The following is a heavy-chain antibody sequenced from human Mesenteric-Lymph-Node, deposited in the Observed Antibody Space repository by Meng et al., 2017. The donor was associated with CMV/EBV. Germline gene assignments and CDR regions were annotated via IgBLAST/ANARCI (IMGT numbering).Heavy chain of an antibody. CDR1: GFTFSSYS. V-gene: IGHV3-21*01. CDR3: ARDCNSASCCWGFQH. CDR2: ISSSSSYI. D-gene: IGHD2-2*01. J-gene: IGHJ1*01. Sequence: SGFTFSSYSMNWVRQAPGKGLEWVSSISSSSSYIYYADSVKGRFTISRDNAKNSLILQMNSLRVEDTAVYYCARDCNSASCCWGFQHWGQGTLVTVSS.